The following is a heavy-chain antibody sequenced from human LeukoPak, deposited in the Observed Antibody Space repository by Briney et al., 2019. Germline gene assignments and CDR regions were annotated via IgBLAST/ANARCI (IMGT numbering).Heavy chain of an antibody. V-gene: IGHV4-39*07. J-gene: IGHJ5*02. D-gene: IGHD3-3*01. CDR3: ARAYYDFWSGYYKRSWFDP. CDR1: GGSISSSSYY. CDR2: IYYSGST. Sequence: PSETLSLTCTVSGGSISSSSYYWGWIRQPPGKGLEWIGSIYYSGSTYYNPSLKSRVTISVDTSKNQFSLKLSSVTAADTAVYYCARAYYDFWSGYYKRSWFDPWGQGTLVTVSS.